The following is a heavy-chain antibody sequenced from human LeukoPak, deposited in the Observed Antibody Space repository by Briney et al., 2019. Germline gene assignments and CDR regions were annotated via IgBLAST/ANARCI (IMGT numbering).Heavy chain of an antibody. V-gene: IGHV3-11*01. CDR1: GFTFSDYY. D-gene: IGHD5-12*01. Sequence: GGSLRLSCAASGFTFSDYYMSWIRQAPGKGLEWVSYISSSGSTIYYADSVKGRFTISRDNAKNSLYLQMNSLRAEDTAVYYCARAPVDIVATIGYYYGMDVWGQGTTVTVS. CDR2: ISSSGSTI. CDR3: ARAPVDIVATIGYYYGMDV. J-gene: IGHJ6*02.